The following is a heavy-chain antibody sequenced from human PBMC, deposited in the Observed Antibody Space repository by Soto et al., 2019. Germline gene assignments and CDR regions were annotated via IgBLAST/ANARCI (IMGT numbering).Heavy chain of an antibody. D-gene: IGHD5-18*01. CDR2: ISYDGSNK. CDR3: ARDPLWGTAMVLWYFDL. Sequence: GGSLRLSCGASGFTFSSYAMHWVRQAPGKGLEWVAVISYDGSNKYSADSVKGRFTISRDNSKNTLYLQMNSLRAEDTAVYYCARDPLWGTAMVLWYFDLWGRGTLVTVS. V-gene: IGHV3-30-3*01. J-gene: IGHJ2*01. CDR1: GFTFSSYA.